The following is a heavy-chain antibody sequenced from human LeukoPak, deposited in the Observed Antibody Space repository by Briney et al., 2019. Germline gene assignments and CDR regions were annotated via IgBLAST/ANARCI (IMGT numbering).Heavy chain of an antibody. CDR2: IKSKTDGGTT. V-gene: IGHV3-15*01. CDR3: TTEYGDYAGY. Sequence: PGGSLRLSCAASGFTFSNAWMSWVRQAPGKGLEWVGHIKSKTDGGTTDYAAPVKGRFTISRDDSKNTLYLQMNSLKTEDTAVYYCTTEYGDYAGYWGQGTLVTVSS. D-gene: IGHD4-17*01. J-gene: IGHJ4*02. CDR1: GFTFSNAW.